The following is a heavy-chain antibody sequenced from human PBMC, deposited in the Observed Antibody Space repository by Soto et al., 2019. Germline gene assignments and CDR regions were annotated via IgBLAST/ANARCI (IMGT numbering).Heavy chain of an antibody. CDR2: IYATGTT. J-gene: IGHJ5*02. Sequence: SETLSLTCTVSGASISGFYWSWIRKSAGKGLEWIGRIYATGTTDYNPSLKSRVMMSVGTSKKQFSLKLRSVTAADTAVYYCVRDGTKTLRDWFDPWGQGISVTVS. CDR1: GASISGFY. CDR3: VRDGTKTLRDWFDP. D-gene: IGHD1-1*01. V-gene: IGHV4-4*07.